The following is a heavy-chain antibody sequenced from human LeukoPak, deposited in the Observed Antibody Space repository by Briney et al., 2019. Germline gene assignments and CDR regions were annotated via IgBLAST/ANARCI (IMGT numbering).Heavy chain of an antibody. CDR1: GYSFTSYW. Sequence: GESLKISCKGSGYSFTSYWISWVRQLPGKGLEWMGRIDPSDSFTKYSPSFQGKVTISVDKSIRTAYLQWSSLKASDSAMYYCALYYGMDVWGQGTTVTVSS. V-gene: IGHV5-10-1*01. CDR3: ALYYGMDV. J-gene: IGHJ6*02. CDR2: IDPSDSFT.